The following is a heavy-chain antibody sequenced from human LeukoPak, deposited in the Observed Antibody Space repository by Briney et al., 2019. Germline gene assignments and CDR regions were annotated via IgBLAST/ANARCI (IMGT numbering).Heavy chain of an antibody. Sequence: ASVKVSCKASAYNFTDYGISWVRQAPGQGLEWMGRISGFNGNTDFAQKFQDRVTMTTDTSTSTAYMELRSLTFDDTAAYYCAKGGTVAEGAYWRQGTLVTVSS. V-gene: IGHV1-18*01. D-gene: IGHD6-19*01. J-gene: IGHJ4*02. CDR1: AYNFTDYG. CDR3: AKGGTVAEGAY. CDR2: ISGFNGNT.